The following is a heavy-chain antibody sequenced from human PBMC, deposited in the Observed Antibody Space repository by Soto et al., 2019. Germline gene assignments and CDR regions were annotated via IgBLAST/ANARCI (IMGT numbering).Heavy chain of an antibody. CDR3: AREGPAPYYYYGMDV. CDR2: ISAYNGNT. J-gene: IGHJ6*02. V-gene: IGHV1-18*01. Sequence: QVQLVQSGSEVKKPGASVKVSCKTSGYSFTTYGISWVRQAPGQGLEWMGWISAYNGNTNYAQKLQDRVTMTTDTSTSTAYTELRSLRSDDTAVYYCAREGPAPYYYYGMDVWGQGSTVTVSS. CDR1: GYSFTTYG.